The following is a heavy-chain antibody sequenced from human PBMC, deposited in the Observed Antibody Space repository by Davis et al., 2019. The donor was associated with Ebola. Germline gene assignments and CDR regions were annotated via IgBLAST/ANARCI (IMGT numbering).Heavy chain of an antibody. J-gene: IGHJ6*04. CDR2: ITSSGGTT. D-gene: IGHD6-19*01. CDR1: GFTFSRYA. Sequence: PGGSLRLSCAASGFTFSRYAMTWARQAPGKGLEWVSAITSSGGTTNYADSVKGRFTISRDNSRNTLYLQMTSLRVDDTAVYYCAKGGSGWPSDYSYDTGVWGNGTTVTVSS. V-gene: IGHV3-23*01. CDR3: AKGGSGWPSDYSYDTGV.